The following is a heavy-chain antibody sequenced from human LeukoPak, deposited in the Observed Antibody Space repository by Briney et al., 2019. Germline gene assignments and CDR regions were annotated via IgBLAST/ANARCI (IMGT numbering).Heavy chain of an antibody. CDR2: VYSSGST. CDR1: GGSINNHY. J-gene: IGHJ6*02. Sequence: SETLSLTCTVSGGSINNHYWSWIRQSPGTGLEWVGYVYSSGSTKYNPSLESRVTISVDTSKNQFSLRLSSVTAADTAVYYCTRDRKYCDDSGGYSPSYCYGMDVWGQGTTVTVSS. V-gene: IGHV4-59*11. CDR3: TRDRKYCDDSGGYSPSYCYGMDV. D-gene: IGHD3-22*01.